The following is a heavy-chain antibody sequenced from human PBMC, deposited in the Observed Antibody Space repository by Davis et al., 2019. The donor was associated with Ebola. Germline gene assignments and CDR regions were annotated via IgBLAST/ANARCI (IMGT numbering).Heavy chain of an antibody. CDR3: AKDLGITMIVVVIAEVDAFDI. V-gene: IGHV3-23*01. CDR1: GFTFSSYA. Sequence: GESLKISCAASGFTFSSYAMSWVRQAPGKGLEWVSAISGSGGSTYYADSVKGRFTISRDNSKNTLYLQMNSLRAEDTAVYYCAKDLGITMIVVVIAEVDAFDIWGQGTMVTVSS. J-gene: IGHJ3*02. CDR2: ISGSGGST. D-gene: IGHD3-22*01.